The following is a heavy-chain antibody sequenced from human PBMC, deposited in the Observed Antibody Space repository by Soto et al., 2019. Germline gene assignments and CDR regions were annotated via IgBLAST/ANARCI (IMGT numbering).Heavy chain of an antibody. CDR3: AKIPQKTCSGGSCYSW. Sequence: QVQLVESGGGVVQPGRSLRLSCAASGFTFSSYGMHWVRQAPGKGLEWVAVISYDGSNKYYADSVKGRFTISRDNSKNTLYLQMNILRAEDTAVYYCAKIPQKTCSGGSCYSWWGQGTLVTVSS. V-gene: IGHV3-30*18. J-gene: IGHJ4*02. CDR2: ISYDGSNK. CDR1: GFTFSSYG. D-gene: IGHD2-15*01.